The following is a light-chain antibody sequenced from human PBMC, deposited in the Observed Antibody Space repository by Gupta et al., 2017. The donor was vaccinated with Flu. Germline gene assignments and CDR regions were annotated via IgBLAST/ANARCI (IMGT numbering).Light chain of an antibody. Sequence: VMTQSPATLSVSPGERATRPCRASQSVTNKLAWYQQKPGQPPRLLIYGASTRATGIPDRFRGSGSGTEFTLNISSLQSEDFGGYFCQQYNNGPPLTFGGGTRVEVK. J-gene: IGKJ4*02. CDR1: QSVTNK. CDR3: QQYNNGPPLT. V-gene: IGKV3-15*01. CDR2: GAS.